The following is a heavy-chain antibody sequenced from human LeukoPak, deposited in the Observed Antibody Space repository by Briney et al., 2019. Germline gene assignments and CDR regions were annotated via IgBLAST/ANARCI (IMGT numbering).Heavy chain of an antibody. J-gene: IGHJ6*02. D-gene: IGHD3-3*01. CDR2: ISGSGGST. V-gene: IGHV3-23*01. CDR1: GFTFSSYA. Sequence: GGSLRLSCAASGFTFSSYAMSWVRQAPGKGLEWVSAISGSGGSTYYADSVKGRSTISRDNSKNTLYLQMNSLRAEDTAVYYCAKGSGYSYYYGMDVWGQGTTVTVSS. CDR3: AKGSGYSYYYGMDV.